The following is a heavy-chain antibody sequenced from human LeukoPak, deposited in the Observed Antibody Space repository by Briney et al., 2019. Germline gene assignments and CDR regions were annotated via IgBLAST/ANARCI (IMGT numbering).Heavy chain of an antibody. CDR1: GDSISSYY. V-gene: IGHV4-59*01. J-gene: IGHJ4*02. Sequence: PSETLSLTCTVSGDSISSYYWSWIRQPPGKGLEWTGYVYYSGSTNYNPSLKSRVTISVDTSKNQFSLKLSSVTAADMAVYYCARGLHYYYDSSGYYSYFDYWGQGTLVTVSS. CDR3: ARGLHYYYDSSGYYSYFDY. CDR2: VYYSGST. D-gene: IGHD3-22*01.